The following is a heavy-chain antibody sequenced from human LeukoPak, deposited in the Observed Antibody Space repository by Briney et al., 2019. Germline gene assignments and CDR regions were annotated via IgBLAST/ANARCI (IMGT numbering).Heavy chain of an antibody. D-gene: IGHD4-17*01. CDR3: ARTRGYGDFYFDY. Sequence: AGSLKVSCKASGYTFTGYYMHWVRQAPGQGLEWMGWIRPNSGDTNYAQKFQGRVTMTRDTSISTAYMELSRLRSDDTAVYYCARTRGYGDFYFDYWGQGTLVTVS. J-gene: IGHJ4*02. CDR2: IRPNSGDT. V-gene: IGHV1-2*02. CDR1: GYTFTGYY.